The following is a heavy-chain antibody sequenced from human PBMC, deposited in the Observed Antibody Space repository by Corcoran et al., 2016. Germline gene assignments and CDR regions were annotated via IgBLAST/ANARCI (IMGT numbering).Heavy chain of an antibody. D-gene: IGHD3-22*01. CDR2: IYYSGST. CDR1: GGSVSSGSYY. CDR3: ARDRDSSGKYFDY. V-gene: IGHV4-61*01. Sequence: QVQLQESGPGLVKPSETLSLTCTVSGGSVSSGSYYWSWIRQPPGKGLEWIGYIYYSGSTNYNPSLKSRVTISVDTSKNQFSLKLSSVTAADPAVYYCARDRDSSGKYFDYWGQGTLVTVSS. J-gene: IGHJ4*02.